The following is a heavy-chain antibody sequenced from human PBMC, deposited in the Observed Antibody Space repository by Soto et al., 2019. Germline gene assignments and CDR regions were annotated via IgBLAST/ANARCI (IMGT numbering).Heavy chain of an antibody. CDR1: CGSINNYY. CDR3: ARGPYGAYCDY. J-gene: IGHJ4*02. CDR2: IRYTGST. V-gene: IGHV4-59*01. D-gene: IGHD3-10*01. Sequence: PSETLSLICTVSCGSINNYYWAWIRQPPGNGLEWIGYIRYTGSTNYHPSLKSRVTISVDTSKNQFSLQLSSVTAADTAVYYCARGPYGAYCDYWGQGTLFTVS.